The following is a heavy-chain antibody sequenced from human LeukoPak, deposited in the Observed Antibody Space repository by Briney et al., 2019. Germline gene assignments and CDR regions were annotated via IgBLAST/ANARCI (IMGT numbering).Heavy chain of an antibody. V-gene: IGHV1-2*02. CDR2: INPNSGGT. Sequence: GASVKVSCKASGYTFTGYYMHWVRQAPGQGLEWMGWINPNSGGTNYAQKFQGRVTMTRNTSISTAYMELSSLRSEDTAVYYCARGYSSGWPTHFDYWGQGTLVTVSS. CDR3: ARGYSSGWPTHFDY. D-gene: IGHD6-19*01. CDR1: GYTFTGYY. J-gene: IGHJ4*02.